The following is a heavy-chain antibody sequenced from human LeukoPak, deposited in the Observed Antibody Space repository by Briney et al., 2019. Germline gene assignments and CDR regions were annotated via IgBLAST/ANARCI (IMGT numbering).Heavy chain of an antibody. CDR2: TYYRSKWYN. V-gene: IGHV6-1*01. Sequence: SQTLSLTCAISGDSVSSNSAAWNWIRQSPSRGLEWLGRTYYRSKWYNDYAVSVKSRITINPDTSKNQFSLKLSSVTAADTAVYYCARHIARDYVWGSYRGGAGFDYWGQGTLVTVSS. CDR3: ARHIARDYVWGSYRGGAGFDY. D-gene: IGHD3-16*02. J-gene: IGHJ4*02. CDR1: GDSVSSNSAA.